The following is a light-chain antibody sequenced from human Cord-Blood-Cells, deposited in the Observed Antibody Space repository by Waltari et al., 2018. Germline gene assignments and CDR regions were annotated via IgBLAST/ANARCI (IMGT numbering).Light chain of an antibody. CDR3: QQYNNWPLT. J-gene: IGKJ1*01. CDR2: GAS. V-gene: IGKV3-15*01. Sequence: EIVMTQSPATLSVSPGERATLSCRASQSVSSNLAWYQHKPGQAPRLLIYGASTRATGIPARFSGSGSGTEFTLTISILQSEDFAVYYCQQYNNWPLTLGQGTKVEIK. CDR1: QSVSSN.